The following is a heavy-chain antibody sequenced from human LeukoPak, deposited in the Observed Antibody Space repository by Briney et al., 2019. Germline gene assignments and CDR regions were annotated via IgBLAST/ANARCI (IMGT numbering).Heavy chain of an antibody. CDR3: ARRLPSVVTFDY. CDR1: GYSFTSYW. V-gene: IGHV5-51*01. J-gene: IGHJ4*02. D-gene: IGHD2-15*01. CDR2: IYPGDSDT. Sequence: AESPQISCKGSGYSFTSYWIGWVLQMPGKGLEWMGIIYPGDSDTRYSPSFQGQVTISADKSISTAYLQWSSLKASDSAMYYCARRLPSVVTFDYWGQGTLVTVSS.